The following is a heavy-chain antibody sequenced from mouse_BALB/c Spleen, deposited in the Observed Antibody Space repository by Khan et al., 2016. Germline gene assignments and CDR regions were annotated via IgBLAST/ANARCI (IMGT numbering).Heavy chain of an antibody. CDR2: IDPANGNT. V-gene: IGHV14-3*02. Sequence: VQLQQSGAELVKPGASVKLSCTASGFNIKDTYMHWVKQRHEQGLEWIGRIDPANGNTKYDPKFQGKATITSDTSSNTAYLQLSSLTSEDTAVYYCARSSGSFAYWGQDTLVTVSA. J-gene: IGHJ3*01. CDR1: GFNIKDTY. CDR3: ARSSGSFAY. D-gene: IGHD3-1*01.